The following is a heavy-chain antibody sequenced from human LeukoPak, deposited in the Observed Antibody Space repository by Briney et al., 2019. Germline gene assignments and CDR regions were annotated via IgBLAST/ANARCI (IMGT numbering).Heavy chain of an antibody. CDR3: ARARDFGMNDAFDI. CDR1: GYTFTGYY. CDR2: INSNSGGT. J-gene: IGHJ3*02. D-gene: IGHD1-14*01. V-gene: IGHV1-2*02. Sequence: EASVKVSCKASGYTFTGYYMHWVRRAPGQGLEWMGWINSNSGGTNYAQKFQGRVTMTRDTSISTAYMELRSLRSDDTAVYYCARARDFGMNDAFDIWGQGTMVTVSS.